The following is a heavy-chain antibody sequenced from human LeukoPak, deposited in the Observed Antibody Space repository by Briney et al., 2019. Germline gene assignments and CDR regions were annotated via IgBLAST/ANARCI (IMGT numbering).Heavy chain of an antibody. V-gene: IGHV4-59*01. CDR3: ARLVTALQDAFDI. D-gene: IGHD2-21*02. Sequence: PSETLSLTCTVSGGSISSYYWSWIRQPPGKGLEWIGYIYYSGSTNYNPSLKSRVTISVDTSKNQFSLKLSSVTAADTAVYYCARLVTALQDAFDIWGQGTMVTVSS. J-gene: IGHJ3*02. CDR1: GGSISSYY. CDR2: IYYSGST.